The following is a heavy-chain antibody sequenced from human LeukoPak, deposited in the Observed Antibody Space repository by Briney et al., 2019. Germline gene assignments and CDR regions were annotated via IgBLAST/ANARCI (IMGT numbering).Heavy chain of an antibody. CDR2: INAGNGNT. Sequence: GASVKVSCKASGYIFTSYAMHWVCQAPGQRLEWMGWINAGNGNTKYSQKFQGRVAITRDTSASTAYMELSSLRSEDTAVYYCARVGAAAGPYYFDYWGQGTLVTVSS. V-gene: IGHV1-3*01. CDR1: GYIFTSYA. J-gene: IGHJ4*02. CDR3: ARVGAAAGPYYFDY. D-gene: IGHD6-13*01.